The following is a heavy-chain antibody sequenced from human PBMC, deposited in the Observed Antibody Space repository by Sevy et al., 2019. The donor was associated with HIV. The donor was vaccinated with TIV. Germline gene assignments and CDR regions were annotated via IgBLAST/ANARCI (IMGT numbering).Heavy chain of an antibody. CDR2: ISYEGSEA. CDR3: ARDGRNSGKWYPVY. J-gene: IGHJ4*01. D-gene: IGHD1-26*01. V-gene: IGHV3-30-3*01. CDR1: GFAFSTHA. Sequence: GGSLRLSCAASGFAFSTHAMHWVRQAPGKGLEWVAGISYEGSEAFYAASVEGRFTISIDKSKNMLSLQINSLRPEDTAVYYCARDGRNSGKWYPVYWGPGTLVTVSS.